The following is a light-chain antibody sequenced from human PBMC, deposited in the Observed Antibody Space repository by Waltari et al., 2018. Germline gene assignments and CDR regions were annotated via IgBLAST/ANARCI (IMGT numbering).Light chain of an antibody. CDR2: ENS. CDR1: SSTIGNTY. J-gene: IGLJ7*01. CDR3: GTRDSSLSGAM. V-gene: IGLV1-51*02. Sequence: QSVLTPPPSVSAAPGQRVTISCSGGSSTIGNTYVSWYRQVPGTAPKLPIYENSGGPSCSPWRVSGSMSGTSATLEITGLEAGEEAEYDCGTRDSSLSGAMFGGGTRVTVL.